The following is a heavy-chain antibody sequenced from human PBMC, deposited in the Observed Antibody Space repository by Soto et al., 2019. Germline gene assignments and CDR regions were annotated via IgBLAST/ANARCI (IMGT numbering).Heavy chain of an antibody. J-gene: IGHJ4*02. CDR3: AQALGELSPESYDY. Sequence: QVQLVESGGGVVQPGRSLRLSCAASGFTFSSYAMHWVRQAPGKGLGWVAVISYDGSDKYYADSVKGRFTISRDNSKNTMNLQMNSLRADDTAVYYCAQALGELSPESYDYWSQGPLITDS. CDR2: ISYDGSDK. CDR1: GFTFSSYA. D-gene: IGHD3-10*01. V-gene: IGHV3-30*18.